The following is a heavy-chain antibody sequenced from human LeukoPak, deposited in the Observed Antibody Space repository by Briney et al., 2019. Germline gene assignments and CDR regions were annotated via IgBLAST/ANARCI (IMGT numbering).Heavy chain of an antibody. J-gene: IGHJ5*02. Sequence: ASVKVSCKASGYTFTSYGISWVRQAPGQGLEWMGWISAYNGNTNYAQKLQGRVTMTTDTSTSTAYMELRSLRSDDTAVYYCARDVIVGATTGCFDPWGQGTLVTVSS. D-gene: IGHD1-26*01. CDR1: GYTFTSYG. CDR3: ARDVIVGATTGCFDP. V-gene: IGHV1-18*01. CDR2: ISAYNGNT.